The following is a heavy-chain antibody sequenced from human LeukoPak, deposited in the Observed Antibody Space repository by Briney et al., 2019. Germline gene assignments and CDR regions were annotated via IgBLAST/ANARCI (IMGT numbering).Heavy chain of an antibody. J-gene: IGHJ4*02. V-gene: IGHV1-69*13. Sequence: SVKVSCKASGGTFSSYAISWVRQAPGQGLEWMGGIIPIFGTANYAQKFQGRVTITADESTSAAYMELSSLRSEDTAVYYCARNGGLDYGDWYFDYWGQGTLVTVSS. CDR1: GGTFSSYA. D-gene: IGHD4-17*01. CDR3: ARNGGLDYGDWYFDY. CDR2: IIPIFGTA.